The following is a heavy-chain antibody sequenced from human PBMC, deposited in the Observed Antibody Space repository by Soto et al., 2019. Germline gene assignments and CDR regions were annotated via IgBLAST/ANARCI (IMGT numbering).Heavy chain of an antibody. CDR1: GYASTTYG. J-gene: IGHJ4*02. D-gene: IGHD1-1*01. V-gene: IGHV1-18*01. Sequence: QVHLLQSGAAGKKPWASVKVSCQASGYASTTYGITWMRHVTGQGLEWMGWISAHNGHTNYAQKLQVRVSVTRDTSTSTAYMAMRSLRSDDTDVDYCARGRYGDYWGQGALVPFST. CDR2: ISAHNGHT. CDR3: ARGRYGDY.